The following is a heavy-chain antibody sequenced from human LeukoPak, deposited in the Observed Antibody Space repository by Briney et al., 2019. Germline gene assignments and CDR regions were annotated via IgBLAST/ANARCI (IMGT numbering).Heavy chain of an antibody. Sequence: GGSLRLSCIASGFTFSNNAMAWARQAPGKGLEWVSGLTANSRSAYYADSVKGRFTISRDNSENMVYLRMNSLRAEDTAMYYCARDEGWIQLFFRGQGTLVTVSS. V-gene: IGHV3-23*01. CDR1: GFTFSNNA. CDR2: LTANSRSA. D-gene: IGHD5-18*01. CDR3: ARDEGWIQLFF. J-gene: IGHJ4*02.